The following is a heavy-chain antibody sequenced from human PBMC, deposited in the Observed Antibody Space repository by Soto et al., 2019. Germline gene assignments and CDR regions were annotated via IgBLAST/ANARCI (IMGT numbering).Heavy chain of an antibody. CDR3: AGSITIFGVA. D-gene: IGHD3-3*01. V-gene: IGHV3-30-3*01. CDR1: GFTFSSYA. CDR2: ISYDGSNK. J-gene: IGHJ5*02. Sequence: QVQLVESGGGVVQPGRSLRLSCAASGFTFSSYAMHWVRQAPGKGLEWVAVISYDGSNKYYADSVKGRFTISRDNSKNTPYLQMNSLRAEDTAVYYCAGSITIFGVAWGQGTLVTVSS.